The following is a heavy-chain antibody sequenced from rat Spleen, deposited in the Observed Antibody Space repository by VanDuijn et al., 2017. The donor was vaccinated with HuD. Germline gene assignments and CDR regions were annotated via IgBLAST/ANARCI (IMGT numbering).Heavy chain of an antibody. CDR1: GFTFSDYN. V-gene: IGHV5-7*01. D-gene: IGHD1-11*01. CDR3: ARAELRRALYYFDY. CDR2: ITDSGDST. Sequence: EVQLVESGGGLVQPGRSLTLSCEASGFTFSDYNMAWVRQAPKKGLEWVASITDSGDSTYYRDSVKGRFTISRDNAKSTLYLQMDSLRSEDTATYYCARAELRRALYYFDYWGQGVMVTVSS. J-gene: IGHJ2*01.